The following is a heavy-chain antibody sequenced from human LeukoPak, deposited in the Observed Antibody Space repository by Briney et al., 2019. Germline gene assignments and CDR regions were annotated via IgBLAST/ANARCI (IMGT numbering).Heavy chain of an antibody. V-gene: IGHV1-2*06. Sequence: GASVKVSCKASGYTFTGYYMHWVRQAPGQGLEWMGRINPNSGGTNYAQKFQGRVTMTRDTSISTAYMELSRLRSDDTAVYYCAREGKDYYDSSGYYWHPDAFDVWGQGTMDTVSS. CDR2: INPNSGGT. CDR3: AREGKDYYDSSGYYWHPDAFDV. J-gene: IGHJ3*01. D-gene: IGHD3-22*01. CDR1: GYTFTGYY.